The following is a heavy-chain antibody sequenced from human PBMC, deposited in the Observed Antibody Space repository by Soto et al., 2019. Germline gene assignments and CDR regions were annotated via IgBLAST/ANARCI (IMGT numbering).Heavy chain of an antibody. CDR3: AKDHGMDV. J-gene: IGHJ6*02. CDR2: ISGSGGST. CDR1: GFTFSDYA. Sequence: GSLRLSCVASGFTFSDYAMAWVRQSPGKGLEWVSSISGSGGSTYYADSVKGRFTISRDNSKNTVFLQMNSLRAEDTAVYYCAKDHGMDVWGQGATVTVSS. V-gene: IGHV3-23*01.